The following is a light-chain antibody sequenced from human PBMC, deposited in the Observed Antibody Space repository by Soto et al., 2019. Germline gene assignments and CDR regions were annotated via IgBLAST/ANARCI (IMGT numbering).Light chain of an antibody. Sequence: QSVLTQPASVSGSPGQSITISCTGTSSDVGGYNYVSWYQQHPGKAPKLMIYDVSNRPSGVSNRFSGSKSGNTASLTISGLQAEDEADYYCSSYTGSSTYVFGPGTKVTVL. CDR1: SSDVGGYNY. V-gene: IGLV2-14*01. CDR2: DVS. J-gene: IGLJ1*01. CDR3: SSYTGSSTYV.